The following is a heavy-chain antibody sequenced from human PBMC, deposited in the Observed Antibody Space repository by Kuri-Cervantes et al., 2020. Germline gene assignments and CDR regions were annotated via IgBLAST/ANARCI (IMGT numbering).Heavy chain of an antibody. CDR3: ARDRRIAVAGLYYYYGMDV. J-gene: IGHJ6*02. CDR2: IYYSGST. D-gene: IGHD6-19*01. V-gene: IGHV4-31*03. Sequence: SETLSLTCTVSGGSISSGGYYWSWIRQHPGKGLEWIGYIYYSGSTYYNPSLKSRVTISVDTSKNQFSLKLSSVTAADTAVYYCARDRRIAVAGLYYYYGMDVWGQGTTVTVSS. CDR1: GGSISSGGYY.